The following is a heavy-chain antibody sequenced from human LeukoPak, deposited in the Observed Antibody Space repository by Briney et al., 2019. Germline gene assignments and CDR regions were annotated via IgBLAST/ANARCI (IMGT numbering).Heavy chain of an antibody. V-gene: IGHV4-59*01. CDR3: ARGPPMTTVTTYYYYMDV. CDR1: GGSISSYY. J-gene: IGHJ6*03. Sequence: SETLSLTCTVSGGSISSYYWSWLQQPPGKGREWGVYIYYSGSTNYNPSLKSRVTISVDTSKNQFSLKLSSVTAADTAVYYCARGPPMTTVTTYYYYMDVGGKGTTVTVS. CDR2: IYYSGST. D-gene: IGHD4-11*01.